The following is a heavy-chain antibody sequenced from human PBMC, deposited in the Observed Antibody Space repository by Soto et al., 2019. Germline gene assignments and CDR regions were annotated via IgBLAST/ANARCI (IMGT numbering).Heavy chain of an antibody. CDR2: IHSSGST. V-gene: IGHV4-4*07. Sequence: SETLSLTCTVSGASMNSYHWSWIRQPAGKGLEWIGHIHSSGSTNYNPSLKSRVTMSVDTSKNQFSLWLMSLTAADTAVYYCARDQGVAAAGITWFDPWRQGSLVRVCS. J-gene: IGHJ5*02. D-gene: IGHD6-13*01. CDR1: GASMNSYH. CDR3: ARDQGVAAAGITWFDP.